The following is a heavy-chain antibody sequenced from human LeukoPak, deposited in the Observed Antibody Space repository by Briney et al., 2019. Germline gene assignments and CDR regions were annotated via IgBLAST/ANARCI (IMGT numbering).Heavy chain of an antibody. CDR1: GYTFTGYY. D-gene: IGHD3-10*01. CDR2: INPNSGGT. V-gene: IGHV1-2*02. J-gene: IGHJ4*02. Sequence: ASVKVSCKASGYTFTGYYMHWVRHAPGQGLEWIGWINPNSGGTNYAQKFQGRVTMTRDTSISTAYMELSRLRSDDTAVYYCASEPNYGSGSYYIRFDYWGQGTLVTVSS. CDR3: ASEPNYGSGSYYIRFDY.